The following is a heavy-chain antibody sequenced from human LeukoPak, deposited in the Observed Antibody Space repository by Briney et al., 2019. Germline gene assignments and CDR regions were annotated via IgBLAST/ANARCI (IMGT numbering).Heavy chain of an antibody. V-gene: IGHV4-39*07. D-gene: IGHD3-22*01. Sequence: SETLSLTCTVSGGSISSSSYYWGWIRQPPGKGLEWIGSIYYSGSTYYNPSLKSRVTISVDTSKNQFSLKLSSVTAADTAVYYCARDPSYYYDSRGYPIWWFDPWGQGTLVTVSS. CDR1: GGSISSSSYY. CDR2: IYYSGST. CDR3: ARDPSYYYDSRGYPIWWFDP. J-gene: IGHJ5*02.